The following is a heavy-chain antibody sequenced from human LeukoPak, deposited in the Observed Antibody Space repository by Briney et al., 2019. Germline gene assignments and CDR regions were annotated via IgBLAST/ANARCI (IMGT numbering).Heavy chain of an antibody. CDR1: GFTFRNYA. Sequence: GGSLRLSCAASGFTFRNYAMTWVRQAPGKGLEWVSTLSGSGGGVWYADSVKGRFSISRDNSKNTLYLQMNSLRAEDTAVYYCAKGRHDYSNYGAFDIWGQGTMVTVSS. J-gene: IGHJ3*02. V-gene: IGHV3-23*01. CDR2: LSGSGGGV. CDR3: AKGRHDYSNYGAFDI. D-gene: IGHD4-11*01.